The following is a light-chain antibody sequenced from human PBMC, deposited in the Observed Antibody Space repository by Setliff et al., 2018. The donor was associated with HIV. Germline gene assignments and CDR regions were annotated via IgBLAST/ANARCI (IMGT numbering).Light chain of an antibody. CDR3: CSYAGNFVFV. Sequence: QSALTQPRSVSGSPGQSVTFSCTGASSDIGGYNYVSWYQQHPGKAPKLLIYDITKRPSGVPDRFSGFKSGNTASLTISGLQAEDEADYYCCSYAGNFVFVFGGGTKVTVL. CDR1: SSDIGGYNY. V-gene: IGLV2-11*01. J-gene: IGLJ1*01. CDR2: DIT.